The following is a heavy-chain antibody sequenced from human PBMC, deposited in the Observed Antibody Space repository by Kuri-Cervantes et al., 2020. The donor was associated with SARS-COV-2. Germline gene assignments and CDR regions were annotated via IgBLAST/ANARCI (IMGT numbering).Heavy chain of an antibody. D-gene: IGHD2-2*01. CDR1: GDSISSDHW. J-gene: IGHJ3*02. Sequence: SETLSLTCAVSGDSISSDHWWSWVRQHPGKGLEWIGEIYHGGSTNYNPSLKSRVTISIAKSKKQFSLSLRSVTAADTAVYYCARDRKVPANRDAFDIWGPGTMVTVSS. CDR3: ARDRKVPANRDAFDI. V-gene: IGHV4-4*02. CDR2: IYHGGST.